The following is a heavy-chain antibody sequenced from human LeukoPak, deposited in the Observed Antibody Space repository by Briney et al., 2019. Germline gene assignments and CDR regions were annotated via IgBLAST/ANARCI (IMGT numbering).Heavy chain of an antibody. J-gene: IGHJ5*02. V-gene: IGHV3-23*01. CDR2: ISGSGGST. CDR3: AKDRLSSTVPAAPPNWFDP. CDR1: GFTFSSYA. Sequence: GGSLRLSCAASGFTFSSYAMSWVRKAPGKGLEWVSAISGSGGSTYYADSVKGRFTISRDNSKNTLYLQMNSLRAEDTAVYYCAKDRLSSTVPAAPPNWFDPWGQGTLVTVSS. D-gene: IGHD2-2*01.